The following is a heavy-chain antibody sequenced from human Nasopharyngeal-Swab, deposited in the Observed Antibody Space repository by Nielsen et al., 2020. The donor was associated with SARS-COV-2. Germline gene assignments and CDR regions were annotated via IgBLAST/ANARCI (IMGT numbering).Heavy chain of an antibody. D-gene: IGHD2-21*01. CDR2: VWHDETIK. CDR1: GFRFPYFG. J-gene: IGHJ4*02. Sequence: GESLKISCAASGFRFPYFGLHWVRQAPGKGLEWVAVVWHDETIKYYADSVEGRFTISRDNSKNTLYLQMNSLRADDTAVYYCARDRGEDAGIDYWSQGTLVTVAS. CDR3: ARDRGEDAGIDY. V-gene: IGHV3-33*01.